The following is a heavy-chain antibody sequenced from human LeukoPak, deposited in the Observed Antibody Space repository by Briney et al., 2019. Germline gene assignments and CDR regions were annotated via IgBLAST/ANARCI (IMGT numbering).Heavy chain of an antibody. J-gene: IGHJ4*02. CDR1: GYTFTGYY. D-gene: IGHD6-13*01. CDR3: AREVGAAAGGNFDY. Sequence: ASVKVSCKASGYTFTGYYMHWVRQAPGQGLEWMGWINSNSGGTNYAQKFQGRVTMTRDTSISTAYMELSRLRSDDTAVYYCAREVGAAAGGNFDYWGQGTLVTVSS. V-gene: IGHV1-2*02. CDR2: INSNSGGT.